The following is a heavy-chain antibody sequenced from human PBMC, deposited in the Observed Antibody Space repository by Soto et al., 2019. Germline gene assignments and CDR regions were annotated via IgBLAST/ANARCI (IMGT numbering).Heavy chain of an antibody. D-gene: IGHD2-21*02. CDR2: IYWDDDK. J-gene: IGHJ6*02. Sequence: QITLKESGPTLVKPTQTLTLTCTFSGLSLSTTGVGVGWIRQPPGKALEWLALIYWDDDKRYSPSLKSRLTSTKDTSKHQVVLTMTNMDPVDPATYYCVQSRCGGDCLQSYSSHAYYGLDVWGQGTTVTVSS. V-gene: IGHV2-5*02. CDR1: GLSLSTTGVG. CDR3: VQSRCGGDCLQSYSSHAYYGLDV.